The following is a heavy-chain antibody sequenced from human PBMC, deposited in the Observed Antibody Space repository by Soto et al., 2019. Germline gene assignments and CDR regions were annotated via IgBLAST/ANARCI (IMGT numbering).Heavy chain of an antibody. Sequence: GGSLRLSCAASGFTVSSNYMSWVRQAPGKGLEWVSVIYSGGSTYYADSVKGRFTISRHNSKNTLYLQMNSLRAEDTAVYYCARVGGGLRDGLIDYWGQGTLVTVSS. V-gene: IGHV3-53*04. D-gene: IGHD2-15*01. J-gene: IGHJ4*02. CDR3: ARVGGGLRDGLIDY. CDR2: IYSGGST. CDR1: GFTVSSNY.